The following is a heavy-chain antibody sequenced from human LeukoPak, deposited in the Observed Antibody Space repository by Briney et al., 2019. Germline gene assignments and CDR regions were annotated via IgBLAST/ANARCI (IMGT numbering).Heavy chain of an antibody. CDR1: GGPFSGYY. CDR3: ARAWGSSWSFDY. J-gene: IGHJ4*02. Sequence: PSETLSLTCAVYGGPFSGYYWRWIRQPPGKGLEWIGEINHSGSTNYNPSLKSRVTISVDTSKNQFSLKLSSVTAADTAVYYCARAWGSSWSFDYWGREPWSPSPQ. V-gene: IGHV4-34*01. D-gene: IGHD6-13*01. CDR2: INHSGST.